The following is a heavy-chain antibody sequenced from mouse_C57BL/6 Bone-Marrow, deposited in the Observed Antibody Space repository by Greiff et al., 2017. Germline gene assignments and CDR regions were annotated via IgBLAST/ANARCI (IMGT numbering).Heavy chain of an antibody. D-gene: IGHD2-3*01. J-gene: IGHJ2*01. Sequence: EVMLVESGGDLVKPGGSLKLSCAASGFTFSSYGMSWVRQTPDKRLEWVATISSGGSYTYYQDSVKGRFTISRDNAKNTLYLQMCRLNSEDTAMYYCARQGYDYLDYWGQGTTLTVSS. CDR1: GFTFSSYG. CDR2: ISSGGSYT. CDR3: ARQGYDYLDY. V-gene: IGHV5-6*01.